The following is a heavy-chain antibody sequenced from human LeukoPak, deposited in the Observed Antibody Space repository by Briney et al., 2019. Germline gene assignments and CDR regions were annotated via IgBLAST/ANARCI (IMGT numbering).Heavy chain of an antibody. V-gene: IGHV1-24*01. CDR3: ATDLLAGGLKTFDP. CDR2: FDPEVGET. CDR1: GNTLSEFS. Sequence: ASVKVSCKVTGNTLSEFSMHWVRQSPGKGLEWMGGFDPEVGETVYAQKFQGRVTMTEDTSTETAYMELSSLRSEDTAVYYCATDLLAGGLKTFDPWGQGTLITVSS. J-gene: IGHJ5*02.